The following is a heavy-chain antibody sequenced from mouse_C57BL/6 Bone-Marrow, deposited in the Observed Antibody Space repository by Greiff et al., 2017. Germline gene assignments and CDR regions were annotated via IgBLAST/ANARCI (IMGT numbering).Heavy chain of an antibody. CDR1: GFSLTSYG. V-gene: IGHV2-4*01. Sequence: QVQLKQSGPGLVQPSQSLSFTCTVSGFSLTSYGVHWVRQPPGKGLEWLGVIWSGGSTDYNAAFISRLSISKDNSKSQVFFKMNSLQADDTAIYYCAPYDYDGYAMDYWGQGTSVTVSS. CDR3: APYDYDGYAMDY. J-gene: IGHJ4*01. CDR2: IWSGGST. D-gene: IGHD2-4*01.